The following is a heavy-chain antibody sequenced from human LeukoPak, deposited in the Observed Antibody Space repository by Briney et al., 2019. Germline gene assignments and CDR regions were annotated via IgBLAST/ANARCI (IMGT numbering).Heavy chain of an antibody. CDR2: ISSGSYI. V-gene: IGHV3-21*01. D-gene: IGHD2-2*01. CDR3: ARGGPASYYYYYYMDV. CDR1: GFTFSSYS. J-gene: IGHJ6*03. Sequence: GGSLRLSCAASGFTFSSYSMNWVRQAPGKGLEWVSSISSGSYIYYADSVKGRFTISRDNAKNSLYLQMNSLRAEDTAVYYCARGGPASYYYYYYMDVWGKGTTVTVSS.